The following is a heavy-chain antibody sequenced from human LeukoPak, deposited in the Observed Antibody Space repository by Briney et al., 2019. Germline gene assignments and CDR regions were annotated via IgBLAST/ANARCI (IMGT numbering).Heavy chain of an antibody. D-gene: IGHD1-20*01. CDR1: GFSVTNNY. CDR3: ARDPPFIIGTTFFDY. V-gene: IGHV3-21*01. J-gene: IGHJ4*02. Sequence: PGGSLRLSCAVSGFSVTNNYMNWVRQAPGKGLEWVSSISTSSTYIYYADSVKGRFTISRDNAKNSLYLQMNSLRAEDTAVYYCARDPPFIIGTTFFDYWGQGTLVTVSS. CDR2: ISTSSTYI.